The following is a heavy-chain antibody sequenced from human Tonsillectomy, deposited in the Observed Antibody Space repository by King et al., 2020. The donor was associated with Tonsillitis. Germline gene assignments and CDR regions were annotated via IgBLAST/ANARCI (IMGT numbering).Heavy chain of an antibody. V-gene: IGHV3-11*05. Sequence: VQLVESGGGLVKPGGSLRLSCAASGFTFSDHYMSWIRQAPGKGLEWVSYISSGSSYTNYADSVKGRFTISRDNAKNSLYLQMNSLRAEDPAMYYCAGDLERAIEVADEYYYYYYMDVWGKGTTVTVSS. CDR2: ISSGSSYT. J-gene: IGHJ6*03. CDR3: AGDLERAIEVADEYYYYYYMDV. D-gene: IGHD6-19*01. CDR1: GFTFSDHY.